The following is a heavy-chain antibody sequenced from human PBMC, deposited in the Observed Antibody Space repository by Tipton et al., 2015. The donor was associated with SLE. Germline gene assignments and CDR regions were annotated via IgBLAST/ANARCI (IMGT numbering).Heavy chain of an antibody. CDR1: GFTFSTYA. V-gene: IGHV3-23*01. D-gene: IGHD3-9*01. CDR3: AKKGGNDILTGYFDY. Sequence: SLRLSCAASGFTFSTYAMSWVRQAPGKGLEWVSVISASGGSTYYADSVKGRFTISRDNSKNTLYLQMNSLRAEDMAVYYCAKKGGNDILTGYFDYWGQGTLVTVSS. CDR2: ISASGGST. J-gene: IGHJ4*02.